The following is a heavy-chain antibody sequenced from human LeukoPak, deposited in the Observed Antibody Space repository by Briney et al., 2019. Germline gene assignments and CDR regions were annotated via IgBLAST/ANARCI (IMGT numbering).Heavy chain of an antibody. Sequence: GSLRLSCAASGFSFNTFGMDWVRQAPGKGLEWVASISHDGSNKYYADSVKGRFTISRDNSKNTLYLQVNGLRVEDTAVYYCAREKWELLAFDYWGQGTLVTVSS. D-gene: IGHD1-26*01. J-gene: IGHJ4*02. CDR3: AREKWELLAFDY. V-gene: IGHV3-30-3*01. CDR2: ISHDGSNK. CDR1: GFSFNTFG.